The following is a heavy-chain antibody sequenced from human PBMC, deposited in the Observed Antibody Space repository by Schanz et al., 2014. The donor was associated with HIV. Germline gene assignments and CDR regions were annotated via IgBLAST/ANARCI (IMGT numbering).Heavy chain of an antibody. CDR1: GFTFSDHY. Sequence: VQLLESGGGLVQPGGSLRLSCAASGFTFSDHYMDWVRQAPGKGLEWVAIIWFDGSNKYYADSVRGRFTISRDNSKNTLYLQMNSLRAEDTAVYYCVRGLLFQGFFDSWGQGALVTVSS. J-gene: IGHJ4*02. D-gene: IGHD3-10*01. CDR3: VRGLLFQGFFDS. CDR2: IWFDGSNK. V-gene: IGHV3-33*08.